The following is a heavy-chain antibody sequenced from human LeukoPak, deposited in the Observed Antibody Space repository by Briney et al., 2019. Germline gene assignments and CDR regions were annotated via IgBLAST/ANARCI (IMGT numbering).Heavy chain of an antibody. CDR2: ISSSSSTI. J-gene: IGHJ4*02. CDR3: ARERTIGYCSGGSCYFDY. V-gene: IGHV3-48*02. D-gene: IGHD2-15*01. CDR1: GYTFSSYS. Sequence: GGSLRLSCAASGYTFSSYSMNWVRQAPGKGRGWVSYISSSSSTIYYADSVKGRFTISRDNAKNSLYLQMNSLRDEDTAVYYCARERTIGYCSGGSCYFDYWGQGTLVTVSS.